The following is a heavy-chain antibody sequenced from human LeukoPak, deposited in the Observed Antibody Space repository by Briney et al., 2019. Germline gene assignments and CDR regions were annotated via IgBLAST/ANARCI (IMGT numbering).Heavy chain of an antibody. CDR3: AKEWIRGVINY. CDR1: GFTFSSYS. D-gene: IGHD3-10*01. J-gene: IGHJ4*02. Sequence: GGSLRLSCAASGFTFSSYSMNWVRQAPGKGLEWVSSISSSNSYIYNEDSVKGRFTISSDNAKKSMYLKMNSLRAEDTAVYYCAKEWIRGVINYWGQGTLVIVSS. CDR2: ISSSNSYI. V-gene: IGHV3-21*01.